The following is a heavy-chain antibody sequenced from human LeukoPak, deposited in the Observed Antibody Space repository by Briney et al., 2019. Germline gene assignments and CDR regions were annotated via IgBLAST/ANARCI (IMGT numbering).Heavy chain of an antibody. CDR1: GGAISSGSYY. Sequence: SETLSLTCTVSGGAISSGSYYWSWVRQPAGKGLEWIGGIYSSGSTTYNPSLKSRVTISVDTSKNQFSLKLSSVTAADTAVYYCARDGYSYGYVGYFDSWGQGTLVTVSS. CDR2: IYSSGST. V-gene: IGHV4-61*02. CDR3: ARDGYSYGYVGYFDS. J-gene: IGHJ4*02. D-gene: IGHD5-18*01.